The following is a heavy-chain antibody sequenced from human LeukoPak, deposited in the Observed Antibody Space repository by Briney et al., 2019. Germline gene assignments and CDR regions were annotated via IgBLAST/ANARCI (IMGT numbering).Heavy chain of an antibody. V-gene: IGHV1-69*01. CDR1: GGTFSSYA. CDR2: IIPIFGTA. D-gene: IGHD2-8*01. J-gene: IGHJ6*03. CDR3: AKDRCSNGIGCYYYYMDV. Sequence: SVKVSCKASGGTFSSYAISWVRQAPGQGLEWMGGIIPIFGTANYAQKFQGRVTITADESTSTAYMELSSLRSEDTAVYYCAKDRCSNGIGCYYYYMDVWGKGTTVTISS.